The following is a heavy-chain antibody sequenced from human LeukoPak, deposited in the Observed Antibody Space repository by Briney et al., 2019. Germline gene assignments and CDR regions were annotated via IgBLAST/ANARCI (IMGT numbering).Heavy chain of an antibody. CDR2: IYTSGST. V-gene: IGHV4-4*07. D-gene: IGHD3-10*01. CDR3: ASEPYGPAQPKYFQH. J-gene: IGHJ1*01. Sequence: SETLSLTCTVSGGSISSYYWSWIRQPAGKGLEWIGRIYTSGSTNYNPSLKSRVTMSVDTSKNQFSLKLSSVTAADTAVCYCASEPYGPAQPKYFQHWGQGTLVTVSS. CDR1: GGSISSYY.